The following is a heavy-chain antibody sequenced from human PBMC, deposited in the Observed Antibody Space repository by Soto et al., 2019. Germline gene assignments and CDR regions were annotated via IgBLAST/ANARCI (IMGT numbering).Heavy chain of an antibody. CDR3: ARDRAAVAGTFDY. D-gene: IGHD6-19*01. CDR2: IYHTGST. Sequence: PSETLSLTCTVSGFFIRNGYYCGWSRHPPGKGRQGIGSIYHTGSTYSNSSLKSRVTVSVDTSKNHFSLRLNSVTAADTATYYCARDRAAVAGTFDYWGQGIPVTVSS. CDR1: GFFIRNGYY. V-gene: IGHV4-38-2*02. J-gene: IGHJ4*02.